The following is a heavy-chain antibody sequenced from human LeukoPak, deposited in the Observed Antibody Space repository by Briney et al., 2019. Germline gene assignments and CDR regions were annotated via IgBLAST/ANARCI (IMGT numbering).Heavy chain of an antibody. CDR1: GFTLGDYA. CDR3: TRDPYYVWGSYRSDY. CDR2: IRSKAYGGTT. J-gene: IGHJ4*02. D-gene: IGHD3-16*02. V-gene: IGHV3-49*04. Sequence: PGRSLRLSCTASGFTLGDYAMSWVRQAPGKGLEWVGFIRSKAYGGTTEYAASVKGRFTISRDDSKSIAYLQMNSLKTEDTAVYYCTRDPYYVWGSYRSDYWGQGTLVTVSS.